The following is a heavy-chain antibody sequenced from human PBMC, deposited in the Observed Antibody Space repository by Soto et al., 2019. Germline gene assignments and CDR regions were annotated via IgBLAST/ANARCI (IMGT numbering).Heavy chain of an antibody. J-gene: IGHJ4*02. CDR3: AKKRERPGTFDY. CDR1: GYTLTELS. CDR2: FDPEDGET. V-gene: IGHV1-24*01. Sequence: ASLKVSCKFSGYTLTELSMHWVRQAPGKGLELMGGFDPEDGETMYAQKFHGRATMTGDTSTAAAYRELSSVRSEDTAVFYCAKKRERPGTFDYGGRGTLVTGLL. D-gene: IGHD6-13*01.